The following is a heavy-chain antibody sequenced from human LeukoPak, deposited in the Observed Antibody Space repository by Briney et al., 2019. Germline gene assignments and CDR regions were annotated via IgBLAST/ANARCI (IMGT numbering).Heavy chain of an antibody. J-gene: IGHJ4*02. Sequence: GGSLRLSCAASGFTFSSYGMSWVRQAPGKGLEWVSAISGSGGSTYYADSVKGRFTISRDNSKNTLYLQMNSLRAEDTAVYYCAKGRVGSTGYYFDYWGQGTLVTVSS. V-gene: IGHV3-23*01. CDR1: GFTFSSYG. CDR3: AKGRVGSTGYYFDY. D-gene: IGHD2-2*01. CDR2: ISGSGGST.